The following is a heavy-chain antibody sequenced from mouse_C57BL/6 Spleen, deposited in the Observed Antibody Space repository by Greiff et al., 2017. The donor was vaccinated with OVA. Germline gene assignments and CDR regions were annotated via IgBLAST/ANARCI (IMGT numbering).Heavy chain of an antibody. J-gene: IGHJ1*03. CDR2: INPNNGGT. V-gene: IGHV1-26*01. Sequence: VQLQQSGPELVKPGASVKISCKASGYTFTDYYMNWVKQSHGKSLEWIGDINPNNGGTSYNQKFKGKATLTVAKSSRTAYMELRSLTSEDSAVYYCARCDYDTGNWYFDVWGTGTTVTVAS. D-gene: IGHD2-4*01. CDR1: GYTFTDYY. CDR3: ARCDYDTGNWYFDV.